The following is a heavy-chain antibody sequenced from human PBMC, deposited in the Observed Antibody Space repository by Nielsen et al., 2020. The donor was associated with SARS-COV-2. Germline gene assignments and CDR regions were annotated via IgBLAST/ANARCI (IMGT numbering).Heavy chain of an antibody. D-gene: IGHD3-9*01. CDR3: AHANPYDILTGYYSGGFDY. V-gene: IGHV2-26*01. CDR2: IFSNDEK. J-gene: IGHJ4*02. Sequence: WIRQPPGKALEWLAYIFSNDEKSYSTSLKSRLTISKDTSKNQVVLTMTNMDPVDTATYYCAHANPYDILTGYYSGGFDYWGQGTLVTVSS.